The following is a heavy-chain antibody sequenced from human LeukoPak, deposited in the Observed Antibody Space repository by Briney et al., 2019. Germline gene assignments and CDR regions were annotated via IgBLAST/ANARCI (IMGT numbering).Heavy chain of an antibody. CDR2: ISGSGGST. CDR1: GFTFSGYA. CDR3: ALNEGYFDY. V-gene: IGHV3-23*01. J-gene: IGHJ4*02. Sequence: PGGSLRLSCAASGFTFSGYAMSWVRQAPGKGLEWVSAISGSGGSTYYADSVKGRCTISRDNSKTKLYLQMNSLRAEDTAVYYCALNEGYFDYWGQGTLVTVSS. D-gene: IGHD1-1*01.